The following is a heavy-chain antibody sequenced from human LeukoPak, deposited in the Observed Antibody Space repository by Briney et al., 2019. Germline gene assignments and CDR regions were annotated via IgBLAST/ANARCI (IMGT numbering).Heavy chain of an antibody. CDR3: AKAVLLRFGELLPSPYFDY. CDR1: GFTFSSYA. J-gene: IGHJ4*02. D-gene: IGHD3-10*01. CDR2: ISGSGGST. Sequence: GGSLRLSCAASGFTFSSYAMSWVRQAPGKGLEWVSAISGSGGSTYYADSVKGRFTISRDNSKNTLYLRMNSLRAEDTAVYYCAKAVLLRFGELLPSPYFDYWGQGTLVTVSS. V-gene: IGHV3-23*01.